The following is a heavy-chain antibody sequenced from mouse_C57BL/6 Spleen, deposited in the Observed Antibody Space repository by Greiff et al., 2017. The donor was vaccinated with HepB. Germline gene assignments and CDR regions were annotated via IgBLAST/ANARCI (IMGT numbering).Heavy chain of an antibody. V-gene: IGHV3-6*01. CDR2: ISYDGSN. CDR1: GYSITSGYY. Sequence: EVKLMESGPGLVKPSQSLSLTCSVTGYSITSGYYWNWIRQFPGNKLEWMGYISYDGSNNYNPSLKNRISITRDTSKNQFFLKLNSVTTEDTATYYCARDLLLRPWYFDVWGTGTTVTVSS. J-gene: IGHJ1*03. D-gene: IGHD1-1*01. CDR3: ARDLLLRPWYFDV.